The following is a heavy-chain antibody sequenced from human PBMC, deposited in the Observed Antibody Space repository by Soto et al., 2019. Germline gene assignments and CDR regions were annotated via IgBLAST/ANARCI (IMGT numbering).Heavy chain of an antibody. D-gene: IGHD2-2*01. Sequence: VGSLRLSCEASGFTFSDYWMSWVRQAPGKGPEWVANIKFDGSEKQYVDSVGGRFTISRDNSRSSLSLQMNSLRAGDTAVYYCVKDGGYCSSSTCYAPRNHYFDSWGQGTLVTVSS. CDR3: VKDGGYCSSSTCYAPRNHYFDS. CDR1: GFTFSDYW. J-gene: IGHJ4*02. V-gene: IGHV3-7*03. CDR2: IKFDGSEK.